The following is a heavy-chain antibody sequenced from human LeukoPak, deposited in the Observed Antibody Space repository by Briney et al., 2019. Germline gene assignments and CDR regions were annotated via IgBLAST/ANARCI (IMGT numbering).Heavy chain of an antibody. V-gene: IGHV3-48*03. CDR2: ICSSGSTV. CDR1: GFTFSAYE. J-gene: IGHJ3*02. Sequence: GGSLRLSCAASGFTFSAYEMNWVRQAPGKGLEGVSYICSSGSTVYYADSVKGRFTISRDNDKNSLYMQMESLRDEDTDIYYCARDTLEYSNSPDALDIWGQGTMVTVSS. D-gene: IGHD4-23*01. CDR3: ARDTLEYSNSPDALDI.